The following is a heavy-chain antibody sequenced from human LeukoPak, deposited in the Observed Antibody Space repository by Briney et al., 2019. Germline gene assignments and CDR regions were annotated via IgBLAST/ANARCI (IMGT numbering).Heavy chain of an antibody. CDR2: INHSGST. V-gene: IGHV4-34*01. CDR3: ARDPITGDRFDY. J-gene: IGHJ4*02. Sequence: PSETLSLTCAVYGGSFSGYYWSWIRQPPGKGLEWIGEINHSGSTNYNPSLKSRVTISVDTSKNQFSLQLSSVTPEDTAVYYCARDPITGDRFDYWGQGTLVTVSS. D-gene: IGHD7-27*01. CDR1: GGSFSGYY.